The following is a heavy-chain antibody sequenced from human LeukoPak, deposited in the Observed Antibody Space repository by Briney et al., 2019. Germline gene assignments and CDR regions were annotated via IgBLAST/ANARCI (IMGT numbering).Heavy chain of an antibody. CDR3: ARDTAGFDY. D-gene: IGHD6-19*01. CDR2: IKQDGSEK. J-gene: IGHJ4*02. CDR1: GFTFSGFW. Sequence: PGGSLRLSCAASGFTFSGFWMSWVRQAPGRGLEWVANIKQDGSEKYYVDSVKGRFTISRDNAKNSLYLQMNSLRAEDTAIYNCARDTAGFDYWGQGTLVTVSS. V-gene: IGHV3-7*01.